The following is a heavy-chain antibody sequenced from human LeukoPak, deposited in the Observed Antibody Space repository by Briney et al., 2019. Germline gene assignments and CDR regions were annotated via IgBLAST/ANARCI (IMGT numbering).Heavy chain of an antibody. J-gene: IGHJ5*02. CDR3: ARGTFSDSSGYYPRAYNWFDP. Sequence: SETLSLTCAVYGGSFSGYYWSWIRQPPGKGLEWIGEINHSGSTNYNPSLKSRVTISVDTSKNQFSLKLSSVTAADTAVYYCARGTFSDSSGYYPRAYNWFDPWGQGTLVTVSS. CDR2: INHSGST. D-gene: IGHD3-22*01. V-gene: IGHV4-34*01. CDR1: GGSFSGYY.